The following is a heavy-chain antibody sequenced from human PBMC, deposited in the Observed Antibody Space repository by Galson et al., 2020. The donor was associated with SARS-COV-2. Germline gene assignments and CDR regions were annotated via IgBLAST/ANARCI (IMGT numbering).Heavy chain of an antibody. CDR1: GYSFSNYW. CDR3: ARQRLELWDLDAFDI. J-gene: IGHJ3*02. CDR2: VYPGDSDT. Sequence: KIGESLKISCKGFGYSFSNYWIGWVRQMPGNGLECMGSVYPGDSDTRYSPSFQGQVTISVDKSISTAYLQWSSLKASDTAIYYCARQRLELWDLDAFDIWGQGTVVTVSS. V-gene: IGHV5-51*01. D-gene: IGHD3-10*01.